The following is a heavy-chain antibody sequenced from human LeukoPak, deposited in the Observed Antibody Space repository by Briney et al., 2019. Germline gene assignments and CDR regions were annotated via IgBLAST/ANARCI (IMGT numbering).Heavy chain of an antibody. CDR2: IDSGSTTI. V-gene: IGHV3-48*01. Sequence: PGGSLRLSCAASGFTFSSYSMNWVRQAPGKGLEWVSYIDSGSTTIYYADSVRGRFTISRDNAKNSLYLQMNSLRAEDSAVYYCALQHRTVGHYFDDWGQGTLVTVSS. CDR3: ALQHRTVGHYFDD. CDR1: GFTFSSYS. D-gene: IGHD1-14*01. J-gene: IGHJ4*02.